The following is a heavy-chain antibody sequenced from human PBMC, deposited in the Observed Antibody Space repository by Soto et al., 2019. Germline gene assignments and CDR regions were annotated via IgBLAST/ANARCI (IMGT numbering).Heavy chain of an antibody. CDR3: TRTDYGDYSQTGRFDP. Sequence: GESLKISCKGSGYSFTSYWIGWVRQASGKGLEWVGRIRGKAHGYAISYAASVEGRFTISRDDSYNTAYLQMNSLKTEDTAVYYCTRTDYGDYSQTGRFDPWGQGTLVTVSS. CDR2: IRGKAHGYAI. CDR1: GYSFTSYW. J-gene: IGHJ5*02. V-gene: IGHV3-73*01. D-gene: IGHD4-17*01.